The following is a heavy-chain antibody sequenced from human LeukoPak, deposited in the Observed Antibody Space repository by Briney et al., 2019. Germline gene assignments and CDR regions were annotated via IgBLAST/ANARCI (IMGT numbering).Heavy chain of an antibody. Sequence: PSETLSLTCTVSGGSISSSSYYWGWIRQPPGKGLEWIGSIYYSGSTYYNPSLKSRVTISVDTSKNQFSLKLSSVTAADTAVYYCARHGGVLLWFGELANGNNWFDPWGQGTLVTVSS. CDR2: IYYSGST. V-gene: IGHV4-39*01. D-gene: IGHD3-10*01. CDR1: GGSISSSSYY. CDR3: ARHGGVLLWFGELANGNNWFDP. J-gene: IGHJ5*02.